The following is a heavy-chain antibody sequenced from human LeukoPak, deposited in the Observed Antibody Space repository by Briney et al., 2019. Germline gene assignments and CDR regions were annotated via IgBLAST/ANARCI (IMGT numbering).Heavy chain of an antibody. D-gene: IGHD2-2*02. CDR3: ARDTRFYQLLYTFFDY. CDR1: GFTFSSYA. V-gene: IGHV3-30-3*01. CDR2: ISYDGSNK. Sequence: PGGSLRLSCAASGFTFSSYAMHWVRQAPGKGPEWVAVISYDGSNKYYADSVKGRFTISRDNSKNTLYLQMNSLRAEDTAVYYCARDTRFYQLLYTFFDYWGQGTLVTVSS. J-gene: IGHJ4*02.